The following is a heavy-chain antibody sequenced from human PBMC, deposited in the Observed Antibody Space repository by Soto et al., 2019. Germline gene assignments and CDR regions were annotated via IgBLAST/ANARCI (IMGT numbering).Heavy chain of an antibody. J-gene: IGHJ6*02. V-gene: IGHV3-33*01. CDR3: ARGSYAGGSDYYYYGMDV. Sequence: PVGSLRLSCAASGFTFSSYGMHWVRQAPGKGLEWVAVIWYDGSNKYYADSVKGRFTISRDNSKNTLYLQMNSLRAEDTAVYYCARGSYAGGSDYYYYGMDVWGQGTTVTVSS. CDR1: GFTFSSYG. D-gene: IGHD1-26*01. CDR2: IWYDGSNK.